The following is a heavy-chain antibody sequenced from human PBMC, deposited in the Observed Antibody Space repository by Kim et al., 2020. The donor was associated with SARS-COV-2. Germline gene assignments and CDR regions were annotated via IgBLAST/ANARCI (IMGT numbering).Heavy chain of an antibody. V-gene: IGHV6-1*01. CDR3: ARDGLQYSSSWYYFDY. J-gene: IGHJ4*02. CDR1: GDSVSSNSAA. CDR2: TYYRSKWYN. Sequence: SQTLSLTCAISGDSVSSNSAAWNWIRQSPSRGLEWPGRTYYRSKWYNDYAVSVKSRITINPDTSKNQFSLQLNSVTPEDTAVYYCARDGLQYSSSWYYFDYWGQGTLVTVSS. D-gene: IGHD6-13*01.